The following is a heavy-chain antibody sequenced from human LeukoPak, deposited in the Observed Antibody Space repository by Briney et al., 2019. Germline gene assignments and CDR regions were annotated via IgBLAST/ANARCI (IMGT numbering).Heavy chain of an antibody. D-gene: IGHD3-9*01. CDR1: GSSFTNYW. Sequence: PGESLKISCKASGSSFTNYWIVWLRQIPGKGLEWMGIIYTDNSDVRYSPSFRGRVTISADKSVNTAYPQWSSLKASDTAMYYCAGFQEYHDIVSGDFTFWGQGTLVTVSS. J-gene: IGHJ4*02. CDR3: AGFQEYHDIVSGDFTF. CDR2: IYTDNSDV. V-gene: IGHV5-51*01.